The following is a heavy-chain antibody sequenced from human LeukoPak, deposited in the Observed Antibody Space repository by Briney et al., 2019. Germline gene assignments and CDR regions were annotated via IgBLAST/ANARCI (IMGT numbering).Heavy chain of an antibody. D-gene: IGHD6-19*01. Sequence: GGSLRLSCVASGFIFNNYAMSWVRQAPGKGLEWVSTISGSGGSTYYADSVKGRFTISRDNSKNTLYLQMNSLRAEDTAVYYCAKGSYSSGWYAYYFDYWGQGTLVTVSS. J-gene: IGHJ4*02. CDR1: GFIFNNYA. CDR3: AKGSYSSGWYAYYFDY. V-gene: IGHV3-23*01. CDR2: ISGSGGST.